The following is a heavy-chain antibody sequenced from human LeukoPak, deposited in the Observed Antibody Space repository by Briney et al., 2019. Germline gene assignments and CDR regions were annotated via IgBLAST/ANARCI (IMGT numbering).Heavy chain of an antibody. J-gene: IGHJ4*02. CDR2: IHYSGST. Sequence: PSETLSLTCNVSGGSISGHYWSWIRQPPGKALEWIAYIHYSGSTNYNPSLKSRVTISVDTSKNQFSLKLSSVTAADTAVYYCARDPREGFDYWGQGTLVTVSS. CDR1: GGSISGHY. D-gene: IGHD1-26*01. CDR3: ARDPREGFDY. V-gene: IGHV4-59*11.